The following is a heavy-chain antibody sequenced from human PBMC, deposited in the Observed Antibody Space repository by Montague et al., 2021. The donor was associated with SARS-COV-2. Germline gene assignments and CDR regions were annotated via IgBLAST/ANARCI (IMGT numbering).Heavy chain of an antibody. D-gene: IGHD5-12*01. V-gene: IGHV4-39*07. Sequence: SETLSLTCTVSGGSISSSSYYWGWIRQPPGKGLEWIGSIYYSGSTYYNPSLKSRVTISVDTSKNQISLKLSSVTAADTAVYYCARDLWVWLSVEGSFDSWRQGTLVTVSS. CDR2: IYYSGST. J-gene: IGHJ4*02. CDR1: GGSISSSSYY. CDR3: ARDLWVWLSVEGSFDS.